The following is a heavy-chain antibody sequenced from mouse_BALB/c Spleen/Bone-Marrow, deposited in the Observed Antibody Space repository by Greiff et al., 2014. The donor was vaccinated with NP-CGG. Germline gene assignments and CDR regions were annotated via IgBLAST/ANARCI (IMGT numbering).Heavy chain of an antibody. CDR2: IWGGGST. CDR1: GFSLSRYS. CDR3: ARTGKYPAWFAY. Sequence: VMLVESGPGLVAPSQSLSITCTVSGFSLSRYSVHWVRQPPGKGLEWLGMIWGGGSTDYNSALKSRLSISKDNSKSQVFLKMNSLQTDDTAMYYCARTGKYPAWFAYWGQGTLVTVSA. D-gene: IGHD2-1*01. V-gene: IGHV2-6-4*01. J-gene: IGHJ3*01.